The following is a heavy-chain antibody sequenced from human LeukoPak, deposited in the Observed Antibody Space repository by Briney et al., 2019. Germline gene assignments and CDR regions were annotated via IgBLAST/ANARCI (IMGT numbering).Heavy chain of an antibody. CDR2: IKQDGSEK. Sequence: GGSLRLSCAASGFTFSSYWMSWVRQAPGKGLEWVANIKQDGSEKYYVDSVKGRFTISRDNAKNSLYLQMNSLRAEDTAVYYCARWRDCGGDCSAFDYWGQGTLVTVSS. D-gene: IGHD2-21*01. V-gene: IGHV3-7*01. CDR3: ARWRDCGGDCSAFDY. J-gene: IGHJ4*02. CDR1: GFTFSSYW.